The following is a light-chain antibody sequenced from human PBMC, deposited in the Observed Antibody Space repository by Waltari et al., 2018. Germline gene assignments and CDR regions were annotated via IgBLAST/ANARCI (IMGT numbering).Light chain of an antibody. CDR1: QSVSSY. Sequence: DIVLTQSPAPLSFSPVARATISGRASQSVSSYLAWYQQKPGQSPRLLIYDASNRATGIPARFSGSGSGTDFTLTISSLEPEDFAVYYCQQRSNWPPKLTFGGGTKVEIK. V-gene: IGKV3-11*01. CDR3: QQRSNWPPKLT. CDR2: DAS. J-gene: IGKJ4*01.